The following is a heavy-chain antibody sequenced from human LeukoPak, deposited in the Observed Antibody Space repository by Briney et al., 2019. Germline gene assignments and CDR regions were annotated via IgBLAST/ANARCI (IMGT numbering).Heavy chain of an antibody. CDR1: GFTFNNAW. CDR2: IKSKNVGGTT. J-gene: IGHJ5*02. V-gene: IGHV3-15*01. Sequence: PGGSLRLSCAASGFTFNNAWMNWVHQAPGKGLEWVGRIKSKNVGGTTDYAAPVKGRFTISRDDSKNTVYLQMNSLKIEDTAVYYCTSHAAFDPWGQGTLVTVSS. CDR3: TSHAAFDP.